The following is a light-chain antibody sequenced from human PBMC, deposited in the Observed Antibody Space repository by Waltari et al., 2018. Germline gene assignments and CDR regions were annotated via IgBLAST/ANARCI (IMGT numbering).Light chain of an antibody. Sequence: QSALTQPASVSGSPGQSLTISCTGTSSAVGGYNFVSWYQQHPGKAPKLIIYDVSNRPSGVSNRFSGSKSGNTASLTISGLQAEDEADYYCSSYTTTSTWVFGGGTKLTVL. J-gene: IGLJ3*02. V-gene: IGLV2-14*03. CDR3: SSYTTTSTWV. CDR1: SSAVGGYNF. CDR2: DVS.